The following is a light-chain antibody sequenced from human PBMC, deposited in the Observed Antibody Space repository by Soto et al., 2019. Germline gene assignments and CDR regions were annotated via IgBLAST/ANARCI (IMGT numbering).Light chain of an antibody. CDR3: QQRVNWPPT. Sequence: ETVLTQSAARLSLSPVERATLSCMAGQSVSDYLAWYQQKPGQPPRLLFFDASNRVTGVPARFSAGGSGTDFTLIISNLEPEDFAVYYCQQRVNWPPTFGGGTKVDIK. V-gene: IGKV3-11*01. CDR2: DAS. CDR1: QSVSDY. J-gene: IGKJ4*01.